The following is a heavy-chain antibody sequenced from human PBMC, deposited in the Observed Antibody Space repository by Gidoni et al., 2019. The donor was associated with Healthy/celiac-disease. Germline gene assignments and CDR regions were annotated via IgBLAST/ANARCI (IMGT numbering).Heavy chain of an antibody. CDR3: AKVGRGSSWYGSYFDY. CDR2: ISGSGGST. D-gene: IGHD6-13*01. J-gene: IGHJ4*02. V-gene: IGHV3-23*01. Sequence: EVQLLESGGGLVQPGGSLRLSCAASGFTFSSYAMSWVRQAPGKGLGWVSAISGSGGSTYYADSVKGRFTISRDNSKNTLYLQMNSLRAEDTAVYYCAKVGRGSSWYGSYFDYWGQGTLVTVSS. CDR1: GFTFSSYA.